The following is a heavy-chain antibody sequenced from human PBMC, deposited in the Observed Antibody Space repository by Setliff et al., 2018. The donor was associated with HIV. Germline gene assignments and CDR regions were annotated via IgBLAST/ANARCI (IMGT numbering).Heavy chain of an antibody. CDR2: ITSSSSYI. D-gene: IGHD6-6*01. CDR3: AMFSSSSG. Sequence: GGSLRLSCATSRFSFSTFWMTWVRQAPGKGLEWVSSITSSSSYINYADSVKGRFTISRDNAKKSLYLQMSSLRAEDTAFYYCAMFSSSSGWGQGTQVTVSS. CDR1: RFSFSTFW. V-gene: IGHV3-21*04. J-gene: IGHJ4*02.